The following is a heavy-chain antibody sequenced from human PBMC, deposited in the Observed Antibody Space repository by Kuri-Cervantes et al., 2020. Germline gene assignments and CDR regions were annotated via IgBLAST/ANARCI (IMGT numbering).Heavy chain of an antibody. CDR1: GGTFSSYA. J-gene: IGHJ6*02. CDR2: TIPIFGTA. D-gene: IGHD3-9*01. CDR3: ATSQRLLPDAILTGYSGGKIPNYYYYGMDV. V-gene: IGHV1-69*13. Sequence: SVKVSCKASGGTFSSYAISWVRQAPGQGLEWMGGTIPIFGTANYAQKFQGRVTITADESTSTAYMELSSLRSEDTAVYYCATSQRLLPDAILTGYSGGKIPNYYYYGMDVWGQGTTVTVSS.